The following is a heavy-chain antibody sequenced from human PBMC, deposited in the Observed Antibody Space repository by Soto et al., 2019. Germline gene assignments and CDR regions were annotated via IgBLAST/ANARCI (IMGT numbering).Heavy chain of an antibody. CDR1: GFTFSSYA. J-gene: IGHJ4*02. V-gene: IGHV3-30-3*01. Sequence: VGSLRLSCAASGFTFSSYAMHWVRQAPGKGLEWVAVISYDGSNKYYADSVKGRFTISRDNSKNTLYLQMNSLRAEDTAVYYCARGSEYSISFDYWGQGTLVTVSS. CDR2: ISYDGSNK. D-gene: IGHD6-6*01. CDR3: ARGSEYSISFDY.